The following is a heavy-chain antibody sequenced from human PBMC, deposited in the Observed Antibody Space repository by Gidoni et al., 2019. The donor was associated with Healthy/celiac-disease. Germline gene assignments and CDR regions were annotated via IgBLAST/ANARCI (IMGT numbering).Heavy chain of an antibody. CDR3: ARGVPPIVGATWSEYFQH. D-gene: IGHD1-26*01. J-gene: IGHJ1*01. V-gene: IGHV4-4*02. CDR1: GGSIRSSNW. CDR2: IYHSGSP. Sequence: QVQLQESGPGLVKPSGTLSLTCAVSGGSIRSSNWWSWVRQPPGKGLEWIGEIYHSGSPNYNPSLKSRVTISVDKSKNQFSLKLSSVTAADTAVYYCARGVPPIVGATWSEYFQHWGQGTLVTVSS.